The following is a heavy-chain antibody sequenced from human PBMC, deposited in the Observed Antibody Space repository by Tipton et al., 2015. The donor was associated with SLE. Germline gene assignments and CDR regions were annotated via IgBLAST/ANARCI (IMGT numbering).Heavy chain of an antibody. V-gene: IGHV4-4*07. CDR2: IYSSGRT. D-gene: IGHD3-22*01. J-gene: IGHJ4*02. Sequence: TLSLTCTVSGGAISTFYWSWIRQSAGKGLEWIGRIYSSGRTNYNPSLKSRVTMSVDTSRKQFSLKLTSVTAADTAVYYCARQPYYESPFDYWGQGTLVTVSS. CDR1: GGAISTFY. CDR3: ARQPYYESPFDY.